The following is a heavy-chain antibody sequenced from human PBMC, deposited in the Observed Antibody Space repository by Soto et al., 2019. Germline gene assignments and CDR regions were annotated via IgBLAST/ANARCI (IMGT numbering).Heavy chain of an antibody. D-gene: IGHD3-10*01. CDR2: IWYDGSNK. J-gene: IGHJ3*02. Sequence: QVQLVESGGGVVQPGRSLRLSCAASGFTFSSYGMHWVRQAPGKGLEWVAVIWYDGSNKYYADSVKGRFTISRDNSKKNLYLQMDSPGAEEKGGYYFGRFRGYFGSGLSFDSFDIRGPGNMVTVPS. V-gene: IGHV3-33*01. CDR1: GFTFSSYG. CDR3: GRFRGYFGSGLSFDSFDI.